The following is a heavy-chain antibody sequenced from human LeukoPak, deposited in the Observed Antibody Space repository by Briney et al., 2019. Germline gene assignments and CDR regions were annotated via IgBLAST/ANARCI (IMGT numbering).Heavy chain of an antibody. CDR1: GFTFSSYA. CDR2: ISYDGSNK. Sequence: GGSLRLSCAASGFTFSSYAMHWVRQAPGKGLEWVAVISYDGSNKYYADSVKGRFTISRDNSKNTLYLQMNSLRTEDTAVYYCARDGYMYFDYWGRGTLVTVSS. CDR3: ARDGYMYFDY. D-gene: IGHD5-18*01. J-gene: IGHJ4*02. V-gene: IGHV3-30-3*01.